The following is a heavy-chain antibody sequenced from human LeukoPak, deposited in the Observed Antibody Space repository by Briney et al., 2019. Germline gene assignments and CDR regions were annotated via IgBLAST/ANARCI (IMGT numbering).Heavy chain of an antibody. V-gene: IGHV3-23*01. Sequence: GGSLRLSCAASGFTFSSYAMSWVRQAPGKVLEWVSAISGSGGSTYYADSVKGRFTISRDNSKNTLYLQMNSLRAEDTAVYYCAKPPTGGIAVAGPFDYWGQGTLVTVSS. CDR1: GFTFSSYA. D-gene: IGHD6-19*01. CDR3: AKPPTGGIAVAGPFDY. CDR2: ISGSGGST. J-gene: IGHJ4*02.